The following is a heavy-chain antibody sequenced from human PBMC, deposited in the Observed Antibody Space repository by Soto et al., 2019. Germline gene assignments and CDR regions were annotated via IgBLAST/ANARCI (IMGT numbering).Heavy chain of an antibody. D-gene: IGHD3-22*01. J-gene: IGHJ3*02. V-gene: IGHV5-51*01. Sequence: GESLKISCKGSGYSFTSYWVGWVRQMHGKGLEWMGIIYPGDSDTRYSPSFQGQVTISADKSISTAYLQWSSLTASDTAMYYCARQLDSSGYYWVIWGQGTMVTVSS. CDR2: IYPGDSDT. CDR3: ARQLDSSGYYWVI. CDR1: GYSFTSYW.